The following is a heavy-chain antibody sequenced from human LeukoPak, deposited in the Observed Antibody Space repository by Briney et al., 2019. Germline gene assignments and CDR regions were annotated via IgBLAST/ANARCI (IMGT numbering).Heavy chain of an antibody. CDR2: ISGSGGST. J-gene: IGHJ4*02. V-gene: IGHV3-23*01. CDR1: GFTFSSYG. D-gene: IGHD3-22*01. Sequence: PGGSLRLSCAASGFTFSSYGMTWVRQAPGKGLEWVSAISGSGGSTYYADSVKGRFTISRDNSKNTLYLQMNSLRAEDTAVYYCAKDQLADYYDNSGYFDCWGQGTLVTVSP. CDR3: AKDQLADYYDNSGYFDC.